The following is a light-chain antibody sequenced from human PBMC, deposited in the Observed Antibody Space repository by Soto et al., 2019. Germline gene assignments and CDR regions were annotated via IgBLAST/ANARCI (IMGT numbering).Light chain of an antibody. V-gene: IGLV9-49*01. J-gene: IGLJ2*01. CDR3: GADHGSGSNFDVV. CDR1: SGYSNYK. Sequence: VLTQPPSASASLGASVTLTCTLSSGYSNYKVDWYQQRPGKGPRFVMRVGTGGIVGSKGDGIPDRFSVLGSGLNRYLTIKNIQEEDESDYHCGADHGSGSNFDVVFGGGTKLTFL. CDR2: VGTGGIVG.